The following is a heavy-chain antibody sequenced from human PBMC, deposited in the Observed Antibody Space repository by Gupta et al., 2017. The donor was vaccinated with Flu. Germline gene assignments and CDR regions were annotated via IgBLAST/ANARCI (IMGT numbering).Heavy chain of an antibody. V-gene: IGHV3-33*01. J-gene: IGHJ4*02. CDR3: ARGLRFGGWRFFDY. CDR2: IWYDGSNK. Sequence: VAVIWYDGSNKYYADSVKGRFTISRDNSKNTLYLQMNSLRAEDTAVYYCARGLRFGGWRFFDYWGQGTLVTVSS. D-gene: IGHD6-19*01.